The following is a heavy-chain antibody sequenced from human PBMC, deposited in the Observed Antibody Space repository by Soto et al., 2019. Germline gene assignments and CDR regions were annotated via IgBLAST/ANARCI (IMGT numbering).Heavy chain of an antibody. CDR1: GGPFSSYA. D-gene: IGHD2-15*01. CDR2: IIPIFGTA. Sequence: GASVKVSCKASGGPFSSYAISWVRQAPGQGLVWMGGIIPIFGTANYAQKFQGRVTITADESTSTAYMELSSLRSEDTAACYCAGEVVVAATPTQDYFDYWGQGTLVTVSS. J-gene: IGHJ4*02. V-gene: IGHV1-69*13. CDR3: AGEVVVAATPTQDYFDY.